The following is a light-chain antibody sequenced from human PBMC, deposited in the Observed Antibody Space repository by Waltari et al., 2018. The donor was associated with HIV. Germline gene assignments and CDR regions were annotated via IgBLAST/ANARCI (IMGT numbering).Light chain of an antibody. Sequence: QSVLTQPPSASGTPGQRVTISCSGSSSNIGTKTVSWSQQVPGTAPKLLIYNNNHRPSGVPDRFSGSKSGTSASLAISGLQSEDEADYYCAACDDSLNGYVFGTGTKVTVL. J-gene: IGLJ1*01. CDR2: NNN. CDR1: SSNIGTKT. CDR3: AACDDSLNGYV. V-gene: IGLV1-44*01.